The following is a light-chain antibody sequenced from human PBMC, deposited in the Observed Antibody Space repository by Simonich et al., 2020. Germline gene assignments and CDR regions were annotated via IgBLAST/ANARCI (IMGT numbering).Light chain of an antibody. CDR1: QSVLYSSNNKNY. Sequence: DIVMTQSPDSLAVSLGGRATINCKSSQSVLYSSNNKNYLAWYQQKPGQPPKLLIYWASTRESGVPDRFSGSGSGTDFTLTISSLQAEDVAVYYCQQYYSTPYTFGQGIKLEIK. V-gene: IGKV4-1*01. CDR2: WAS. CDR3: QQYYSTPYT. J-gene: IGKJ2*01.